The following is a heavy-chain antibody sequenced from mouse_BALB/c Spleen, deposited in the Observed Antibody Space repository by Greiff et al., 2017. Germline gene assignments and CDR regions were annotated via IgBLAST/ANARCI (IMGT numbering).Heavy chain of an antibody. CDR1: GFTFSSYT. CDR2: ISNGGGST. V-gene: IGHV5-12-2*01. D-gene: IGHD2-14*01. CDR3: ARHRYDYYFDY. Sequence: EVQLQESGGGLVQPGGSLKLSCAASGFTFSSYTMSWVRQTPEKRLEWVAYISNGGGSTYYPDTVKGRFTISRDNAKNTLYLQMSSLKSEDTAMYYCARHRYDYYFDYWGQGTTLTVSS. J-gene: IGHJ2*01.